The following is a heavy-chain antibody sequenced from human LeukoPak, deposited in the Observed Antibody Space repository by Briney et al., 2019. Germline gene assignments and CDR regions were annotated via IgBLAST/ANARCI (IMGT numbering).Heavy chain of an antibody. CDR2: MNPNSGNT. D-gene: IGHD3-16*02. V-gene: IGHV1-8*01. CDR3: VSGLHLGELSLDAFDI. CDR1: GYTFTSYD. Sequence: ASVNVSCKASGYTFTSYDINWVRQATGQGLEGMGWMNPNSGNTGYAQKFQGRVTMTRNTSISTAYMELSSLRSEDTAVYYCVSGLHLGELSLDAFDIWGQGTMVTVSS. J-gene: IGHJ3*02.